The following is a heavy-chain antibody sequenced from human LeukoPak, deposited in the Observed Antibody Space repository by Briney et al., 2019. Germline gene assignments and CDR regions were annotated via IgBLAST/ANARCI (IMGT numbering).Heavy chain of an antibody. V-gene: IGHV4-34*01. CDR2: INPSGSP. CDR3: ARGRPDITMIVVVMTSVSYYLDV. D-gene: IGHD3-22*01. Sequence: SDTLSLLCCVWGLPFSLYHWPCIRQSPGKGLEWFGYINPSGSPYCSPSLKRRLTISVDTPKKQFSLTLRSVRAADTAVYYCARGRPDITMIVVVMTSVSYYLDVWGKGTTVTAS. CDR1: GLPFSLYH. J-gene: IGHJ6*03.